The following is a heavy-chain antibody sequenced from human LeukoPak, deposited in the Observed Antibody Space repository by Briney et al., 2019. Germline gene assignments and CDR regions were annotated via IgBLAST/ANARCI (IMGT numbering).Heavy chain of an antibody. CDR2: IYHSGST. CDR3: ARAGYYDSSGYYYY. J-gene: IGHJ4*02. D-gene: IGHD3-22*01. Sequence: PSETLSLTCTVSGYSISSGYYWGLIRPPPGKGQEGIGSIYHSGSTYYNPSLKGRVTISVDTSTNPFSLKLSSVTAADTAVYYCARAGYYDSSGYYYYWGQGTLVTVSS. CDR1: GYSISSGYY. V-gene: IGHV4-38-2*02.